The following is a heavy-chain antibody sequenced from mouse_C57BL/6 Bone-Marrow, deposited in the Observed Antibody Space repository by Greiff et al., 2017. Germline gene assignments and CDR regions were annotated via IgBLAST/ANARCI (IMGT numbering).Heavy chain of an antibody. CDR1: GYSFTGYY. CDR2: INPSTGGT. V-gene: IGHV1-42*01. D-gene: IGHD1-1*01. Sequence: VQLQQSGPELVKPGASVKISCKASGYSFTGYYMNWVKQSPEKSLEWIGEINPSTGGTNYNQKFKAKATLTVDKSSSTAYMQLKSLTSEDSAVYYCARRDYYGRRDYFDYWGEGTTLTVSS. J-gene: IGHJ2*01. CDR3: ARRDYYGRRDYFDY.